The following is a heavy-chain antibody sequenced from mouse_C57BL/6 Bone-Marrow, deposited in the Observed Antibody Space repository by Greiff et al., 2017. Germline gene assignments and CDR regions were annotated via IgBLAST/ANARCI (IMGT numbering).Heavy chain of an antibody. CDR3: ARITTVVTPYDAMDD. CDR2: INYDGSST. Sequence: EVQLVESEGGLVQPGSSMKLSCTASGFTFSDYYMAWVRQVPEKGLEWVANINYDGSSTYYLDSLKSRFIISRDNAKNILYLQMSSLKSEDTATYYCARITTVVTPYDAMDDWGKGTSVTVSS. V-gene: IGHV5-16*01. CDR1: GFTFSDYY. J-gene: IGHJ4*01. D-gene: IGHD1-1*01.